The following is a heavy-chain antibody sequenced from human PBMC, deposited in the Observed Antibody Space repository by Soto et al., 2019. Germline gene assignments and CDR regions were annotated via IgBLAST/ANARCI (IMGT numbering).Heavy chain of an antibody. D-gene: IGHD1-26*01. CDR2: ISDSGVST. CDR1: GFTFRNSA. V-gene: IGHV3-23*01. J-gene: IGHJ4*02. Sequence: GGSLRLSCAASGFTFRNSAMSWVRQAPGKGLDWVSSISDSGVSTYYADSVKGRFTISRDNSKSTLYLQMNSLRAEVTAVYYCARGTYSGSCHFDHGRQGTLVTVSS. CDR3: ARGTYSGSCHFDH.